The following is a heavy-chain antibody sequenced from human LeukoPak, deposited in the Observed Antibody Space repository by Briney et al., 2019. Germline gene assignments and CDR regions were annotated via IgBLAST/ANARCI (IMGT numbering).Heavy chain of an antibody. Sequence: GGSLRLSCAASGFTVSSNYMSWVRPARGKGLKWVSVIYRGGSRYYADSVKGRFTISRDNSKNTLYLQMNSLTAEDTGVYYCARDDYGDQTDYWGQGTLVTVSS. J-gene: IGHJ4*02. CDR3: ARDDYGDQTDY. V-gene: IGHV3-66*01. D-gene: IGHD4-17*01. CDR1: GFTVSSNY. CDR2: IYRGGSR.